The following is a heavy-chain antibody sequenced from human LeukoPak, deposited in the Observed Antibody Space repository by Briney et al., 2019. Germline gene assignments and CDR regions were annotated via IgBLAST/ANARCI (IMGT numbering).Heavy chain of an antibody. D-gene: IGHD2-21*02. J-gene: IGHJ4*02. V-gene: IGHV3-15*04. CDR1: GFTFSNTW. CDR2: IERIIDGGTT. Sequence: GGCVRLSCAASGFTFSNTWMNWVRQAPGKGLEWVGRIERIIDGGTTDYAAPVKGRFTVSRDDSINTLYLQMSSLKTEDTAVYYCAAQGGSGDLRYWGQGTLVTLSS. CDR3: AAQGGSGDLRY.